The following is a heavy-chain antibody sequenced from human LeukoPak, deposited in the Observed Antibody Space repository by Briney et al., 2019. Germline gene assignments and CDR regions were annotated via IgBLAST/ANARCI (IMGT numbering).Heavy chain of an antibody. J-gene: IGHJ6*03. CDR3: ARGRTGYQLLPTKKNYSYYYVDV. Sequence: PSETLSLTCDVYGESFSGYYWSWIRQPPGKGLEWIGEVNHSGGTNYNPSLKRRVTISLDTSKNQFSLKLSSVTAEDTAMYFCARGRTGYQLLPTKKNYSYYYVDVWGKGTSVTVSS. V-gene: IGHV4-34*01. D-gene: IGHD2-2*01. CDR2: VNHSGGT. CDR1: GESFSGYY.